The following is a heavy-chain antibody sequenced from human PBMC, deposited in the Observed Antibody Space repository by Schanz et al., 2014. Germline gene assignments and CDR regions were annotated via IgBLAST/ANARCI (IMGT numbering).Heavy chain of an antibody. Sequence: EVQLVASGGGLVQPGGSLRLSCAASGFAVDNYYMSCVRQAPGRGLEWVSIIFTDGRTYYADSVKGRFTISRDNAKNSLFLQMNSLRPEDTAVYYCARGRVLESWGQGTLVTDSS. V-gene: IGHV3-66*01. CDR1: GFAVDNYY. CDR2: IFTDGRT. D-gene: IGHD1-1*01. CDR3: ARGRVLES. J-gene: IGHJ5*02.